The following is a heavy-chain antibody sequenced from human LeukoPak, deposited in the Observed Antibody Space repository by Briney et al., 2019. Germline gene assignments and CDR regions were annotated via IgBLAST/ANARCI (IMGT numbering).Heavy chain of an antibody. D-gene: IGHD4-17*01. Sequence: SETLSLTCAVYGGSFSGYYWSSIRQPPGKGLEWIGEINHSGSTNYNPSLKSRVTISVDTSKNQFSLKLSSVTAADTAVYYCARDTKYGDRPPYYYYYYYMDVWGKGTTVTVSS. CDR1: GGSFSGYY. CDR3: ARDTKYGDRPPYYYYYYYMDV. CDR2: INHSGST. J-gene: IGHJ6*03. V-gene: IGHV4-34*01.